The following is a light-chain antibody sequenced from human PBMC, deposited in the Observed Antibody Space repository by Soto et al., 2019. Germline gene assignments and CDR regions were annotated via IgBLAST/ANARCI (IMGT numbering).Light chain of an antibody. CDR2: GAS. CDR3: QQYNSYDMWS. V-gene: IGKV1-5*01. J-gene: IGKJ1*01. CDR1: QGISKW. Sequence: DIQMTQSPSTLSASVGDRGTITCRASQGISKWLAWYQQKPGKAPKLLIYGASSLESGVPSRFSGSGSGTEFTLTISSLQPDDFATYFCQQYNSYDMWSFGQGTKVDLK.